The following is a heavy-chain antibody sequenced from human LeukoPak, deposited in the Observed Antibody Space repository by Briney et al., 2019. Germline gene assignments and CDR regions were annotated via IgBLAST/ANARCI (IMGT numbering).Heavy chain of an antibody. V-gene: IGHV1-18*01. J-gene: IGHJ4*02. CDR2: ISVYKGNT. Sequence: ASVKVSCKASGYTFTSYGISWVRQAPGQGLEYMGWISVYKGNTNYTQKLQGRVTTTTDTSTSTAYMELRSLRSDDTAVYYCARLIFFGGLRPSAVDYWGQGTLVTVSS. CDR1: GYTFTSYG. CDR3: ARLIFFGGLRPSAVDY. D-gene: IGHD3-3*01.